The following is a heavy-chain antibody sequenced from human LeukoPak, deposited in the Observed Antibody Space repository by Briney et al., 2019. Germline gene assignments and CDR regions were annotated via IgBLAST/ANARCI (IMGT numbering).Heavy chain of an antibody. V-gene: IGHV4-4*07. D-gene: IGHD6-13*01. CDR3: ARGSSWYDY. CDR1: DGSISNYY. Sequence: SETLSLTCTVSDGSISNYYWTWIRQPAGKGLEWIGRIYVSGSTNYNPSLKSRVTISVDASKDQFSLKLNSVTAADTAVYYRARGSSWYDYWGQGTLVTVSS. CDR2: IYVSGST. J-gene: IGHJ4*02.